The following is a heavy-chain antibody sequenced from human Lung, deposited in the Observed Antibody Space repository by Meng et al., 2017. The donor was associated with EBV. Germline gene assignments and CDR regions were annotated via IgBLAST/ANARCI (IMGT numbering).Heavy chain of an antibody. D-gene: IGHD2-15*01. CDR3: ARQGGLLDLDY. Sequence: QVQLVQSGAEVKRAGASVKVSCKASGYTFTSYAFIWVRQAPGQGLEWMGWISAYNGNTNYAPKLQDRVTMTTDSSTTTAYMELRSLTSDDTALYYCARQGGLLDLDYWGQGTLVTVSS. CDR1: GYTFTSYA. CDR2: ISAYNGNT. J-gene: IGHJ4*02. V-gene: IGHV1-18*01.